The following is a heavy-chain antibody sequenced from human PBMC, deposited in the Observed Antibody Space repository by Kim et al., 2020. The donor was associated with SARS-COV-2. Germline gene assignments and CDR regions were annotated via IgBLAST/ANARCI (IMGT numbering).Heavy chain of an antibody. CDR3: AKFDRFNSGYRFDY. J-gene: IGHJ4*02. Sequence: ADSVKGRFTISRDNSKNTLYLQMNSLRAEDTAVYYCAKFDRFNSGYRFDYWGQGTLVTVSS. V-gene: IGHV3-23*01. D-gene: IGHD3-22*01.